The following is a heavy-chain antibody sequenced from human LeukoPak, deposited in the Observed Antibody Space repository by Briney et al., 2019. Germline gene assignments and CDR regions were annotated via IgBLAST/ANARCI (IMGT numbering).Heavy chain of an antibody. CDR1: GYSFTTYW. V-gene: IGHV5-51*01. D-gene: IGHD5-12*01. J-gene: IGHJ3*02. CDR2: IYPGDSDT. CDR3: ARRSGSDAFDI. Sequence: GESLKISCKGSGYSFTTYWIGWVRPMPGKGLEWMGIIYPGDSDTTYSPSFQGQVTISADKSVSTAYLQWSSLKASDTAMYYCARRSGSDAFDIWGQGTMVTVSS.